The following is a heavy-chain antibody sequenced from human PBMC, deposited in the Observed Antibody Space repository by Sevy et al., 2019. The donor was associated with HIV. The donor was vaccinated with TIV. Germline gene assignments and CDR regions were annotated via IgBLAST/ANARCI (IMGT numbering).Heavy chain of an antibody. V-gene: IGHV3-48*03. Sequence: GGSLRLSCTASGFLFSSYEMNWVRQAPGKGLEWVSYITSSDRDKYYSDSVKGRFTISRDNAKNSLFLQMNSLRADDTAVYYCARDLPRLATTVPHFDYWGQGTLVTVSS. J-gene: IGHJ4*02. CDR3: ARDLPRLATTVPHFDY. CDR1: GFLFSSYE. D-gene: IGHD4-17*01. CDR2: ITSSDRDK.